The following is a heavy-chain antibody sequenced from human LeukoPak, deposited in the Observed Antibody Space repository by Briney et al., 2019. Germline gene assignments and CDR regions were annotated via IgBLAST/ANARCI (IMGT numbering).Heavy chain of an antibody. D-gene: IGHD6-6*01. V-gene: IGHV3-21*01. CDR2: ISSSTIYM. Sequence: GGSLRLSCAASGFTFSSYSMNWVRQAPGKGLEWVSSISSSTIYMYYAASVKGRFTISRDNSRNSLYIQMNSLRTEDSAVYYCVKDQGQVYGYFDSWGQGTLVTVSS. CDR3: VKDQGQVYGYFDS. CDR1: GFTFSSYS. J-gene: IGHJ4*02.